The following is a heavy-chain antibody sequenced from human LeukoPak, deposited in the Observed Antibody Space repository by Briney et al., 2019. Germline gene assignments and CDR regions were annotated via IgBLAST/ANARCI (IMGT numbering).Heavy chain of an antibody. D-gene: IGHD3-10*01. J-gene: IGHJ4*02. V-gene: IGHV3-30*02. CDR1: GFSLSRNG. Sequence: GCLRLSRVPPGFSLSRNGMYSVCQAPGKGLEWVSFIRCDVTKTNDGDCVRDQFTIFKDSSKNSLYLQLNNLKVDNTAVYYCARDFDDVNSNYYYIPDYWGQGILVTVSS. CDR3: ARDFDDVNSNYYYIPDY. CDR2: IRCDVTKT.